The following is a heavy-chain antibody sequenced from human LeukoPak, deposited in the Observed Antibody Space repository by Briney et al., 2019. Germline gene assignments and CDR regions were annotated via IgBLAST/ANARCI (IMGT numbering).Heavy chain of an antibody. CDR3: ASEWGSGWYEGWFDP. J-gene: IGHJ5*02. CDR1: GFTFSSYT. V-gene: IGHV3-21*04. Sequence: PGGSLRLSCAASGFTFSSYTMSWVRQAPGKGLEWVSSISSSSSYIYYADSVKGRFTISRDNAKNSLYLQMNSLRAEDTAVYYCASEWGSGWYEGWFDPWGQGTLVTVSS. D-gene: IGHD6-19*01. CDR2: ISSSSSYI.